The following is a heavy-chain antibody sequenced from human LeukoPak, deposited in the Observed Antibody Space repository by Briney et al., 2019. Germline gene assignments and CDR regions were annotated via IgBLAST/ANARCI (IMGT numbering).Heavy chain of an antibody. J-gene: IGHJ6*02. Sequence: ASVKVSCKASGYTFTSYGISWVRQAPGQGLEWMGWISAYNGNTNYAQKLQGRVTMTTDTSTSTAYMELRSLRSDDTAVYYCARDPSYSSSSDYYGMDVWGQGTTVTVSS. V-gene: IGHV1-18*01. CDR1: GYTFTSYG. CDR2: ISAYNGNT. D-gene: IGHD6-6*01. CDR3: ARDPSYSSSSDYYGMDV.